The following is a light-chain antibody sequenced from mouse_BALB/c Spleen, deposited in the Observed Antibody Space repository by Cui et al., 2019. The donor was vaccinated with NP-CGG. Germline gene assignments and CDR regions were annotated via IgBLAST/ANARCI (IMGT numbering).Light chain of an antibody. CDR2: GTH. J-gene: IGLJ1*01. Sequence: QAVVTQESALTTSPGETVTLTCRSSTGAVTTSNYANWVQEKPDHLFTGLIGGTHNRAPGVPARFSGSLIGDKAALTITGAKTEDEAIYFCALWYSNHWVFGGGTKLTVL. V-gene: IGLV1*01. CDR1: TGAVTTSNY. CDR3: ALWYSNHWV.